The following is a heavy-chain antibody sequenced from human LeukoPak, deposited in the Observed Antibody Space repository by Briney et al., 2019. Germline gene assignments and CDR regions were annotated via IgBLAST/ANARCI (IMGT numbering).Heavy chain of an antibody. CDR1: GFTFSGYA. J-gene: IGHJ6*03. CDR3: ARGGSGSGYHYYYYYMDV. Sequence: GGSLRLSCAASGFTFSGYAMNWVRQAPGKGLEWVSAISGSGRGTYYADSVKGRFTIARDNANNTLYLQMNSLRVEDTAVYYCARGGSGSGYHYYYYYMDVWGKGTTVTISS. D-gene: IGHD3-22*01. CDR2: ISGSGRGT. V-gene: IGHV3-23*01.